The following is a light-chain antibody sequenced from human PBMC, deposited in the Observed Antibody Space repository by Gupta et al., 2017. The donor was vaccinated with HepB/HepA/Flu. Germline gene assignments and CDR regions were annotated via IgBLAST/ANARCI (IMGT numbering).Light chain of an antibody. CDR2: NVS. V-gene: IGKV2-30*01. J-gene: IGKJ3*01. CDR3: RQGTHWPPFT. CDR1: QSLGYSDGNTY. Sequence: DVVMTQSPLSLPVTLGQPASISCRSSQSLGYSDGNTYLNCFQKRPGHSPRRLIYNVSNRDAGVPDRFSGSGYGNDFTLKISGGEAEDVGVYYCRQGTHWPPFTFGHGTKVDIK.